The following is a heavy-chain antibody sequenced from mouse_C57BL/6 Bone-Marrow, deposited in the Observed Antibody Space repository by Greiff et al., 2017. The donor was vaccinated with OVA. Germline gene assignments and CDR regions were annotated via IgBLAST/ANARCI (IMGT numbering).Heavy chain of an antibody. Sequence: VQLQQPGAELVKPGASVKLSCKASGYTFTSYWMQWVKQRPGQGLEWIGEIDPSDSYTNYNQKFKGKATLTVDTSSSTAYMQLSSLTSEDSAVYYCARDGTLGSSGCYWGQGTTLTVSS. CDR3: ARDGTLGSSGCY. J-gene: IGHJ2*01. CDR1: GYTFTSYW. V-gene: IGHV1-50*01. CDR2: IDPSDSYT. D-gene: IGHD3-2*02.